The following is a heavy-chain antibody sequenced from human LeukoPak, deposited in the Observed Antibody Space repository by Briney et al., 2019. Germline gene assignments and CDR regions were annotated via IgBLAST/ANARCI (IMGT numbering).Heavy chain of an antibody. D-gene: IGHD6-19*01. CDR2: ISGSGIST. CDR1: RFTFSSYA. V-gene: IGHV3-23*01. CDR3: VRERSAWYPLDY. Sequence: GGSLRLSCAASRFTFSSYAVSWVRRAPRKGLEWVSSISGSGISTYCPDSMKGRFTISRDNSTNKVYLQMNSLRADDAAVYYFVRERSAWYPLDYWGQGTLVTVSS. J-gene: IGHJ4*02.